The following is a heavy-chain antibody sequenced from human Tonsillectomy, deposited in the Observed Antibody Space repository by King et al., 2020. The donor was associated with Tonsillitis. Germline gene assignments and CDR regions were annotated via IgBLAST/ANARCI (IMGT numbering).Heavy chain of an antibody. D-gene: IGHD6-19*01. CDR2: ISWNSGSI. CDR1: GFTFDDYA. J-gene: IGHJ3*02. CDR3: AKDMWGPAAGPLDI. Sequence: QLVQSGGGLVQPGRSLRLSCAASGFTFDDYAMHWVRQAPGKGLEWGSGISWNSGSIGFADSVKGRFTISRDNAKNSLYLQMNSLRAEDTALYYCAKDMWGPAAGPLDIWGQGTMVTVSS. V-gene: IGHV3-9*01.